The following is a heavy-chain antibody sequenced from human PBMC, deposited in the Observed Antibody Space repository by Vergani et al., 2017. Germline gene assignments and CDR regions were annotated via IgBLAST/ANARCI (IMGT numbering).Heavy chain of an antibody. CDR1: GGSFSGYY. D-gene: IGHD3-9*01. Sequence: QVQLQQWGAGLLKPSETLSLTCAVYGGSFSGYYWSWIRQPPGKGLEWIGEINHSGSTNYNPSLKSRVTISVDTSKNQFSLKLSSVTAADTAVYYCARRSGLLFHIFNCPQFFFDFWGQGTLVTVSS. J-gene: IGHJ4*02. CDR2: INHSGST. V-gene: IGHV4-34*01. CDR3: ARRSGLLFHIFNCPQFFFDF.